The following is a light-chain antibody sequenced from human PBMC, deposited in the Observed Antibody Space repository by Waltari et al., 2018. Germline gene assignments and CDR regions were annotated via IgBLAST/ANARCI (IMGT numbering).Light chain of an antibody. CDR1: SSDVGVYNF. Sequence: QAALTQPPSASGAPGQSGTISCTRTSSDVGVYNFSSWYQQHPGEAPKLLIYAVRKRPSGVPYRFSGSKSGNTASLTVSGRQAEDEGDYYCSSYAGRNTLFGGGTKLTVL. J-gene: IGLJ2*01. CDR3: SSYAGRNTL. V-gene: IGLV2-8*01. CDR2: AVR.